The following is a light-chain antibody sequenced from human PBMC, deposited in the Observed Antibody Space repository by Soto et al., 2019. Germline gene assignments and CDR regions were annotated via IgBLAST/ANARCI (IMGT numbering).Light chain of an antibody. Sequence: QSALTQPRSVSGYPGQSVTISCTGTSSDVGGYNYVSWYQQHPGKAPKLMIYDVTERPSGVPDRFSGSKSGNTASLTISGLQAEDEADYYCCSYAGSYTLLFGGGTKLTVL. J-gene: IGLJ2*01. CDR3: CSYAGSYTLL. CDR1: SSDVGGYNY. CDR2: DVT. V-gene: IGLV2-11*01.